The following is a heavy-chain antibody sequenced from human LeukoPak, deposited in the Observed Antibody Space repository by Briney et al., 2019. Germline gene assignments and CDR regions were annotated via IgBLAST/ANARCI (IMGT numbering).Heavy chain of an antibody. Sequence: GGSLRLSCAASGFTFSSYSMNWVRQAPGKGLEWVSSITRSSYIYYADSVKGRFTISRDNAKNSLYLQMNSLRAEDTALYYCARVSDISVAAYFDYWGQGTLVTVSS. CDR3: ARVSDISVAAYFDY. V-gene: IGHV3-21*04. D-gene: IGHD6-19*01. J-gene: IGHJ4*02. CDR2: ITRSSYI. CDR1: GFTFSSYS.